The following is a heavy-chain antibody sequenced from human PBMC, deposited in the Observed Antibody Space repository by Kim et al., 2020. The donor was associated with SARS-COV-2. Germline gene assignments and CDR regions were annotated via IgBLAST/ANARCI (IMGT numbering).Heavy chain of an antibody. J-gene: IGHJ4*02. Sequence: GGSLRLSCAASGFTFSSYAMHWVRQAPGKGLEWVAVISYDGSNKYYADSVKGRFTISRDNSKNTLYLQMNSLRAEDTAVYYCARGAPWGELDRFDYWGQGTLVTVSS. CDR3: ARGAPWGELDRFDY. CDR1: GFTFSSYA. V-gene: IGHV3-30*04. D-gene: IGHD1-26*01. CDR2: ISYDGSNK.